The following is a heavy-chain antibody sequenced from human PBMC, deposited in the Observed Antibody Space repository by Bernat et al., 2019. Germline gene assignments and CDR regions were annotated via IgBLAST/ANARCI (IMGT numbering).Heavy chain of an antibody. Sequence: EVQLLESGGGLVQPGGSLRLSCAASGFTFSTYAMTWVRQAPGKGLEWLSGVGNSGGRTYYADSVKGRFTISRDNSKNTLYLQMISLRAEDSAVYYCAKGLGGNGIFYYYMDVWGEGTTVTVSS. CDR1: GFTFSTYA. V-gene: IGHV3-23*01. D-gene: IGHD3-16*01. J-gene: IGHJ6*03. CDR2: VGNSGGRT. CDR3: AKGLGGNGIFYYYMDV.